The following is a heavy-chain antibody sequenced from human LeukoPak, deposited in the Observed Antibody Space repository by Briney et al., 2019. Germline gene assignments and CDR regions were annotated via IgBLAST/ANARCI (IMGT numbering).Heavy chain of an antibody. J-gene: IGHJ5*02. CDR3: ARGSVITFGGVTQTGGNWFDP. CDR1: GGSISSYY. CDR2: IYSGGNT. V-gene: IGHV4-4*07. D-gene: IGHD3-16*01. Sequence: PSETLSLTCTVSGGSISSYYWSWIRRPAGKGLEWIGRIYSGGNTNYNPSLKSRVTMSVDTSKNQFSLKLSSVTAADTAVYYCARGSVITFGGVTQTGGNWFDPWGQGTLVTVSS.